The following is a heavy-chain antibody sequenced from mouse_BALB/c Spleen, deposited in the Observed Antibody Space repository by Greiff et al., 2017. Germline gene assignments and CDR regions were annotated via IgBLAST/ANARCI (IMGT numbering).Heavy chain of an antibody. CDR1: GFTFTDYY. CDR2: IRNKANGYTT. J-gene: IGHJ1*01. D-gene: IGHD2-4*01. Sequence: EVKLVESGGGLVQPGGSLRLSCATSGFTFTDYYMSWVRQPPGKALEWLGFIRNKANGYTTEYSASVKGRFTISRDNSQSILYLQMNTLRAEDSATYYCARDQLRRYWYFDVWGAGTTVTVSS. CDR3: ARDQLRRYWYFDV. V-gene: IGHV7-3*02.